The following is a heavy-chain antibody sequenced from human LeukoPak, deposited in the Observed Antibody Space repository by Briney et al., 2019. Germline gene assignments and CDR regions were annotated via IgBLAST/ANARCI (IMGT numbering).Heavy chain of an antibody. CDR3: AYSDWGDTFDI. V-gene: IGHV3-30*03. Sequence: GGSLRLSCAASGFTFSSYGMHWVRQAPGKGLEWVAFISYDGRFKYYADSVKGRFTISRDDSKNTLYLQMNSLRADDTAVCYCAYSDWGDTFDIWGQGTMVTVSS. CDR2: ISYDGRFK. CDR1: GFTFSSYG. D-gene: IGHD7-27*01. J-gene: IGHJ3*02.